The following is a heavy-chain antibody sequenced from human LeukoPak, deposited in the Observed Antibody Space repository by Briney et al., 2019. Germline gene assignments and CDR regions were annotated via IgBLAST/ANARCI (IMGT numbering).Heavy chain of an antibody. CDR2: IYTSGST. V-gene: IGHV4-4*07. D-gene: IGHD3-3*01. CDR1: GGSISSYY. Sequence: PSETLSLTCTVSGGSISSYYWSCIRQPARKGLEWFGRIYTSGSTNYNPSPTSRVPMSVDTSKNQCSLKLSSGTAADTAVYYCARRVAGTVWSGYYRILDYWGQGTLVTVSS. CDR3: ARRVAGTVWSGYYRILDY. J-gene: IGHJ4*02.